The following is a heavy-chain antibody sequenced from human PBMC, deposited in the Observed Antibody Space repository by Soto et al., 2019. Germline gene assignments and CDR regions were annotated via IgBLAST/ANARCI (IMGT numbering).Heavy chain of an antibody. Sequence: QVQLVQSGAEVKKPGASVKVSCKASGYTFTSYAMHWVRQAPGQRLEWMGWINAGNGNTKYSQKFQGRVTITRDTTAGTAYMGRSSLRSEDTAVYYCAGGVGGPLQRFDPWGQGTPVTVSS. CDR3: AGGVGGPLQRFDP. D-gene: IGHD2-15*01. CDR1: GYTFTSYA. V-gene: IGHV1-3*01. CDR2: INAGNGNT. J-gene: IGHJ5*02.